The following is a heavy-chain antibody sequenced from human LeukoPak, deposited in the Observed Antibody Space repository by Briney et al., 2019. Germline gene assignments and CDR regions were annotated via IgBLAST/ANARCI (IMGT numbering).Heavy chain of an antibody. CDR2: IYYSGST. V-gene: IGHV4-39*01. D-gene: IGHD2-2*01. CDR3: ARQRYCSSTSYSYGDWFDP. J-gene: IGHJ5*02. Sequence: SETLSLTCTVSGGSISSSSYYWGWIRQPPGKGLEWIGSIYYSGSTYYNPSLKSRVTISVDTSKNQFSLKLSSVTAADTAVYYCARQRYCSSTSYSYGDWFDPWGQGTLVTVSS. CDR1: GGSISSSSYY.